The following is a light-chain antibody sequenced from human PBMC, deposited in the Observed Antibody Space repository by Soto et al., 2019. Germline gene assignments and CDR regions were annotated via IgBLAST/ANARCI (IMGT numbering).Light chain of an antibody. CDR3: SSYISSSIDYV. Sequence: QSALTQPASVSGSPGQSITISCTGTSSDVGGYNYVSWYQQHPGKAPKLMIYEVSNRPSGVSNRFSGSKSGNTASLTISGLQAEGEADYYCSSYISSSIDYVFGTGTKLTVL. CDR2: EVS. CDR1: SSDVGGYNY. V-gene: IGLV2-14*01. J-gene: IGLJ1*01.